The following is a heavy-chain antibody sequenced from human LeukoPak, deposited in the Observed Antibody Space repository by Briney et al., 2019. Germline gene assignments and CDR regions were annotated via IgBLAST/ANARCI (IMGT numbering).Heavy chain of an antibody. D-gene: IGHD3-3*01. V-gene: IGHV3-7*04. CDR3: AGGVTGVDY. CDR1: GFTFRSYW. J-gene: IGHJ4*02. CDR2: MKQDGSEK. Sequence: PGGSLRLSCAVSGFTFRSYWVNWVRQAPGKGLEWVATMKQDGSEKHYLDSVRGRFTISRDNVKNSFYLQMSSPRVEDTALYYCAGGVTGVDYWGQGTLVTVSS.